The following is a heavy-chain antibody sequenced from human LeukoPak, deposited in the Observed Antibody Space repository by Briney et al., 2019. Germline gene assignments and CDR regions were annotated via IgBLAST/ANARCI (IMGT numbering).Heavy chain of an antibody. J-gene: IGHJ4*02. CDR1: GFTFSSYG. V-gene: IGHV3-21*01. CDR2: ISSSSSYI. D-gene: IGHD6-13*01. Sequence: KSGRSLRLSCAASGFTFSSYGMHWVRQAPGKGLEWVSSISSSSSYIYYADSVKGRFTISRDNAKNSLYLQMNSLRAEDTAVYYCARPIAAAGPFDYWGQGTLVTVSS. CDR3: ARPIAAAGPFDY.